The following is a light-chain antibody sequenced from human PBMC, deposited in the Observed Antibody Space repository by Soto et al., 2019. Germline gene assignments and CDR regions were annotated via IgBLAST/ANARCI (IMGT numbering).Light chain of an antibody. V-gene: IGLV2-14*01. J-gene: IGLJ1*01. Sequence: QSVLTQPASVSGSPGQSITISCTGTSSVFGDYDYVSWYLQHPGKVPKLMIYEVSNRPSGVSNRFSGSKSGNTASLTISGLQAEDEADYYCSSYTGSSTLVFGTGTKLTVL. CDR2: EVS. CDR1: SSVFGDYDY. CDR3: SSYTGSSTLV.